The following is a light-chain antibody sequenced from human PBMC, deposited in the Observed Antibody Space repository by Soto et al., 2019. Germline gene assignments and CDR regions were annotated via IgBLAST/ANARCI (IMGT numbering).Light chain of an antibody. CDR2: DAS. Sequence: DIQMTQSPSTLSASVGDRVTISCRAGQSIQTWLAWYQQRPGKAPNLLIFDASDLASGVSSRFSGSGSGAEFTLTISSLQADDFATYYCQQYESYPYTFGRGTRLEIK. CDR3: QQYESYPYT. V-gene: IGKV1-5*01. J-gene: IGKJ2*01. CDR1: QSIQTW.